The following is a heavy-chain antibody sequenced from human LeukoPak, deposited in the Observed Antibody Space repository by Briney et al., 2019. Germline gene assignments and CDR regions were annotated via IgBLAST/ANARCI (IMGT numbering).Heavy chain of an antibody. D-gene: IGHD6-13*01. CDR1: GHTFTSYG. CDR3: ARGLARKGGIAAVCVWFDP. V-gene: IGHV1-18*04. J-gene: IGHJ5*02. Sequence: ASETLSCTASGHTFTSYGISCLRRATGQGLEWIVWISAYNGNTNYAQNIQGRFTTTTDTSTSTADMELRSLRSDDTAVYYCARGLARKGGIAAVCVWFDPWGQGTLVTVSS. CDR2: ISAYNGNT.